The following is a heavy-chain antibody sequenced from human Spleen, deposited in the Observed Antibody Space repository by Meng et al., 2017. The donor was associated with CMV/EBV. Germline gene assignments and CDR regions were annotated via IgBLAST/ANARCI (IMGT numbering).Heavy chain of an antibody. V-gene: IGHV3-21*01. CDR1: GFTFSGYG. J-gene: IGHJ4*02. CDR3: ARDRSRGLTTSGVDSPGVWDY. CDR2: ISTRSDYI. Sequence: GESLKISCAASGFTFSGYGMHWVRQAPGKGLEWVPSISTRSDYIFYTDSVKGRFTISRDNVKKSLYLQMSSLRAEDTAVYYCARDRSRGLTTSGVDSPGVWDYWGQGTLVTVSS. D-gene: IGHD3-3*01.